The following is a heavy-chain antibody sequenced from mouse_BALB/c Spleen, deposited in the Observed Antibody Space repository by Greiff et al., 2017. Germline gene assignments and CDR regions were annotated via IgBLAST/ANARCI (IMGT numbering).Heavy chain of an antibody. Sequence: EVKLLESGPELVKPGASVKISCKASGYSFTGYYMHWVKQSHVKSLEWIGRINPYNGATSYNQNFKDKASLTVDKSSSTAYMELHSLTSEDSAVYYCARDGRYDEAMDYWGQGTSVTVSS. J-gene: IGHJ4*01. D-gene: IGHD2-14*01. CDR1: GYSFTGYY. V-gene: IGHV1-31*01. CDR3: ARDGRYDEAMDY. CDR2: INPYNGAT.